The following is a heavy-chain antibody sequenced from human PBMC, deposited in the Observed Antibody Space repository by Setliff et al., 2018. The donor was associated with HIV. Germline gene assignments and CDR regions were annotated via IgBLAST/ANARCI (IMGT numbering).Heavy chain of an antibody. D-gene: IGHD3-10*01. CDR3: AKGPRGLGLRYFFDY. CDR1: GGSINSRGDY. Sequence: SETLSLTCTVSGGSINSRGDYWSWVRQHPGKGLEWIGYIYYTGSTYSNPSLQSRVRISVDTSKNQFSLRLCPVTAADTAIYYCAKGPRGLGLRYFFDYWAQGSPVTVSS. J-gene: IGHJ4*02. V-gene: IGHV4-31*03. CDR2: IYYTGST.